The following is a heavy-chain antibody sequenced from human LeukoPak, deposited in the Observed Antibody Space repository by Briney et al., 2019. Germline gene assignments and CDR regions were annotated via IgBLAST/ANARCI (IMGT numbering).Heavy chain of an antibody. Sequence: ASVKVSCKASGGTFSSNTISWVRQAPGQGLECMGGIIPIFGTANYAQKFQGRVTITADKSTSTAYMELSSLRSEDTAVYYCARDQASGDRGVTDVYYYNYYMDVWGKGTTVTVSS. D-gene: IGHD3-10*01. CDR3: ARDQASGDRGVTDVYYYNYYMDV. V-gene: IGHV1-69*06. J-gene: IGHJ6*03. CDR1: GGTFSSNT. CDR2: IIPIFGTA.